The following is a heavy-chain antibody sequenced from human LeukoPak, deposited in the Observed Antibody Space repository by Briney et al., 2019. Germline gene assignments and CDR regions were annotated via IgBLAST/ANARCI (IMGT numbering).Heavy chain of an antibody. CDR3: ARDHPAYQLLSQPQSSTNYYGMDV. CDR2: IWYDGSNK. J-gene: IGHJ6*02. CDR1: GFTFSSYG. Sequence: GRSLRLSCAASGFTFSSYGMHWVRQAPGKGLEWVAVIWYDGSNKYYADSVKGRFTISGDNSKNTLYLQMNSLRAEDTAVYYCARDHPAYQLLSQPQSSTNYYGMDVWGQGATVTVSS. V-gene: IGHV3-33*01. D-gene: IGHD2-2*01.